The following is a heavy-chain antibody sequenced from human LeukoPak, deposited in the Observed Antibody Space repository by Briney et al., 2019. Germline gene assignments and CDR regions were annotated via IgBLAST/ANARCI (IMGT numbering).Heavy chain of an antibody. D-gene: IGHD4-17*01. J-gene: IGHJ4*02. V-gene: IGHV1-3*01. CDR2: INAGNGET. Sequence: ASVKVSCKASGYIFSDYAIQWVRQAPGQGLEWMGWINAGNGETKYSQKFQGGVTITRETSASTAYMELSGLRSEDTAVYYCARARWTSTVTTYYLDYWGQGTLVTVSS. CDR3: ARARWTSTVTTYYLDY. CDR1: GYIFSDYA.